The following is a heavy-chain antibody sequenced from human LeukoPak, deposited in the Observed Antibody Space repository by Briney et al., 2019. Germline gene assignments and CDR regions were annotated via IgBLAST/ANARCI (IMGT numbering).Heavy chain of an antibody. CDR1: GFTFSSYA. CDR3: AKDNNAGYYDY. V-gene: IGHV3-23*01. D-gene: IGHD3-22*01. CDR2: ISGSGGST. J-gene: IGHJ4*02. Sequence: PGGSLRLSCAPSGFTFSSYAMSWVRQAPGKGLEWVSAISGSGGSTYYADSVKGRFTISRHNSKNTLYLQMNSLRAEDRAVHYCAKDNNAGYYDYWGQGTLVTVSS.